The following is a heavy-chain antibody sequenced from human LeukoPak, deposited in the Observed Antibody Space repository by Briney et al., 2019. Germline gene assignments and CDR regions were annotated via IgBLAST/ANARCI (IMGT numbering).Heavy chain of an antibody. CDR1: GDPISSGNYY. Sequence: SETLSLTCTVSGDPISSGNYYWSWIRQPPGKGLEWIGNIYYTGSTSYNPSLKSRLTMSVDTSNNQFSLKLNSLTAADTAVYYCARGRTPSDYWGQGTLVTVS. V-gene: IGHV4-30-4*01. CDR2: IYYTGST. D-gene: IGHD2-2*01. J-gene: IGHJ4*02. CDR3: ARGRTPSDY.